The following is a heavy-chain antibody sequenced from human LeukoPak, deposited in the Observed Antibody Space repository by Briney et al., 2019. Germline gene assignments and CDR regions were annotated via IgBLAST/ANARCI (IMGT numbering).Heavy chain of an antibody. CDR2: IYSGGST. Sequence: GGSLRLSCAASGFTVSSNYMSWVRQAPGKGLEWVSVIYSGGSTYYADSVKGRFTISRDNSKNTLYLQMNSLRAEDTAVYYCALAPRGAPFDPWGQGTLVTVSS. V-gene: IGHV3-53*01. J-gene: IGHJ5*02. CDR3: ALAPRGAPFDP. D-gene: IGHD3-10*01. CDR1: GFTVSSNY.